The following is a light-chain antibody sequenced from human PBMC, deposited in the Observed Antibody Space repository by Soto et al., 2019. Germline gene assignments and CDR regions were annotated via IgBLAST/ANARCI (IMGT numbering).Light chain of an antibody. J-gene: IGLJ2*01. V-gene: IGLV1-40*01. CDR2: GNS. CDR1: SSNIVAGYD. CDR3: QSYDSSLSVV. Sequence: QSVLTQPPSVSGAPGQRVTISCTGSSSNIVAGYDVHWYQQLPGTAPKLVIYGNSNRPSGVPDRFSGSKSGTSASLAITGLQAEDEADYYCQSYDSSLSVVFGGGTKLTVL.